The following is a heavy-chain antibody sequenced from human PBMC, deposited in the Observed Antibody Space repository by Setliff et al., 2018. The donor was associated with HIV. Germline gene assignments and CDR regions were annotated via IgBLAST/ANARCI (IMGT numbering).Heavy chain of an antibody. J-gene: IGHJ4*02. CDR3: TRGLGVRRLPLGF. Sequence: SETLSLTCTVSGGSINPYYWSWIRQPPVKGLEWIGYTYYSGSTNYNPSLKSRVTISVDTSKNQFSLKLSSVTAADTAVYYCTRGLGVRRLPLGFWGQGILVTVSS. V-gene: IGHV4-59*01. D-gene: IGHD2-15*01. CDR1: GGSINPYY. CDR2: TYYSGST.